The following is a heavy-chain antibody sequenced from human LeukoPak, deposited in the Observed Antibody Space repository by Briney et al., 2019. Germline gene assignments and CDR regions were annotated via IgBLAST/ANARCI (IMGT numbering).Heavy chain of an antibody. CDR3: ARVVIGNIVVVPAAMVFDP. D-gene: IGHD2-2*01. CDR1: GGSFSSYY. V-gene: IGHV4-39*01. J-gene: IGHJ5*02. Sequence: SETLSLTCAVYGGSFSSYYWGWIRQPPGKGLEWIGSIYYSGSTYYNPSLKSRVTISVDTSKNQFSLKLSSVTAADTAVYYCARVVIGNIVVVPAAMVFDPWGQGTLVTVSS. CDR2: IYYSGST.